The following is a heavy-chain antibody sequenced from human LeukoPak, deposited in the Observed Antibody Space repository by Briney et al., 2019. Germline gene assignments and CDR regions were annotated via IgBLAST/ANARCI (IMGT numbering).Heavy chain of an antibody. J-gene: IGHJ5*02. D-gene: IGHD3-3*01. CDR2: ISGSGGST. CDR3: ARDVVTIFGVVRLHRNWFDP. V-gene: IGHV3-23*01. CDR1: GFTFSSYA. Sequence: PGGSLRLSCAASGFTFSSYAMTWVRQAPGKGLEWVSAISGSGGSTYYADSVKGRFTISRDNSKNTLYLQMNSLRAEDTAVYYCARDVVTIFGVVRLHRNWFDPWGQGTLVTVSS.